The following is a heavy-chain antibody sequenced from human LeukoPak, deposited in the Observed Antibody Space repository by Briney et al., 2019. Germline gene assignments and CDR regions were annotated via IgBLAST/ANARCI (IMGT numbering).Heavy chain of an antibody. V-gene: IGHV3-74*01. CDR3: ARDTETNDAFDI. D-gene: IGHD2-8*02. CDR1: GFTFSSFW. CDR2: INSDGSST. Sequence: GGFLRLSCAASGFTFSSFWMHWVRQAPGKGPVWVSHINSDGSSTSYADSVKGRFTISRDNAKNTLYLQMHSLRAEDTAVYYCARDTETNDAFDIWGQGTMVTVSS. J-gene: IGHJ3*02.